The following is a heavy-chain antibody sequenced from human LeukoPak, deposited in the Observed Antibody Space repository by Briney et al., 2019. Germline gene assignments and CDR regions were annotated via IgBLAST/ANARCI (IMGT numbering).Heavy chain of an antibody. CDR1: GFTFSSYG. CDR3: AREDYYGSGSYCFDP. D-gene: IGHD3-10*01. V-gene: IGHV3-53*01. Sequence: PGGSLRLSCAASGFTFSSYGMHWVRQAPGKGLEWVSVIYSGGSTYYADSVKGRFTISRDNSKNTLYLQMNSLRAEDTAVYYCAREDYYGSGSYCFDPWGQGTLVTVSS. CDR2: IYSGGST. J-gene: IGHJ5*02.